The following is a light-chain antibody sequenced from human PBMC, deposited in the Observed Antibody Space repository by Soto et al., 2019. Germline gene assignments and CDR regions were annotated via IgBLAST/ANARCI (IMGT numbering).Light chain of an antibody. J-gene: IGLJ1*01. CDR3: CSYAGSYNLYV. Sequence: QSALTQPRSVSGSPGQSVTISCTGTSSDVGGYNYVSWYQQHPGKAPKLMIYDVSKRPSGVPDRFSGSKSGNTASLTISGLQAEDEADYYCCSYAGSYNLYVFGTGTKVPVL. V-gene: IGLV2-11*01. CDR2: DVS. CDR1: SSDVGGYNY.